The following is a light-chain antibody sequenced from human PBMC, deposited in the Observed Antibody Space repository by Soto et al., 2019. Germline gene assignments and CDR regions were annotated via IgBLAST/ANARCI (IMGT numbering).Light chain of an antibody. Sequence: DIQMTQSPSSLSASVGDRVTITCRASQSISYYLNWYQQKQGRAPRLLIYSTSTLQSGVPSKFSGSASGTDFTLTITSLQHEDFATYYCQQSYSTPWTFGQGTKVDIK. V-gene: IGKV1-39*01. CDR1: QSISYY. CDR3: QQSYSTPWT. J-gene: IGKJ1*01. CDR2: STS.